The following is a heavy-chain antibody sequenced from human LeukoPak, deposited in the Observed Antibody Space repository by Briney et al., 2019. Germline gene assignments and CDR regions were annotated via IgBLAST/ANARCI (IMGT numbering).Heavy chain of an antibody. CDR1: GYTFTGYY. Sequence: ASVKVSCKASGYTFTGYYMHWVRQAPGQGLEWMGWIDPNSGGTNYAQKFQGRVTMTRDTSISTAYMELRRLRSDETAVYYCARESATVKTFDYWGQGALVTVSS. CDR2: IDPNSGGT. CDR3: ARESATVKTFDY. V-gene: IGHV1-2*02. D-gene: IGHD4-17*01. J-gene: IGHJ4*02.